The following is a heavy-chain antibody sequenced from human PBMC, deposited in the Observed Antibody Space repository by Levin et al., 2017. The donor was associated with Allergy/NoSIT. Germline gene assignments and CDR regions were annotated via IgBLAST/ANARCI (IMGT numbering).Heavy chain of an antibody. J-gene: IGHJ4*02. CDR2: ITLDVTDT. V-gene: IGHV3-74*01. CDR1: GFTFSRYY. CDR3: ARGGCSSTSCLDY. Sequence: PGGSLRLSCAASGFTFSRYYMHWVRQAPGKGLVWVSRITLDVTDTYYADSVKGRFIISRDNAENTLFLQMNSLRAEDTAIYYCARGGCSSTSCLDYWGQGILVTVSS. D-gene: IGHD2-2*01.